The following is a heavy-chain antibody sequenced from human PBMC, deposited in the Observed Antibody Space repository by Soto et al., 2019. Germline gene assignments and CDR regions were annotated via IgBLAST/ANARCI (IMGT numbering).Heavy chain of an antibody. CDR2: ISYDGSNK. CDR1: GFTFSSYG. CDR3: AKELRYSSSWYVTRDPYYFDY. Sequence: HPGGSLRLSCAASGFTFSSYGMHWVRQAPGKGLEWVAVISYDGSNKYYADSVKGRFTISRDNSKNTLYLQMNSLRAEDTAVYYCAKELRYSSSWYVTRDPYYFDYRGQGTLVTVSS. J-gene: IGHJ4*02. D-gene: IGHD6-13*01. V-gene: IGHV3-30*18.